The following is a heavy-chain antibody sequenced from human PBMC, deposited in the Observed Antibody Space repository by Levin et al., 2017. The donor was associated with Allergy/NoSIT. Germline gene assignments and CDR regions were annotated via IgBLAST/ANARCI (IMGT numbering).Heavy chain of an antibody. CDR2: IYYSGST. Sequence: SETLSLTCTVSGGSISSYYWSWIRQPPGKGLEWIGYIYYSGSTNYNPSLKSRVTISVDTSKNQFSLKLSSVTAADTAVYYCAREDYYGSGRAFDIWGQGTMVTVSS. CDR1: GGSISSYY. CDR3: AREDYYGSGRAFDI. V-gene: IGHV4-59*01. D-gene: IGHD3-10*01. J-gene: IGHJ3*02.